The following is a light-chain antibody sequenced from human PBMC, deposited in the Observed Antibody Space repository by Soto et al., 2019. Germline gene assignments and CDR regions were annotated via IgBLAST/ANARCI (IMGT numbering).Light chain of an antibody. Sequence: EIVMTQSPATLSVSPGERATLSCRASQSVSSNLAWYQQKPGQAPRLLIYGASTRATGIPARFSGSGSGTEFTLTISSLKSEDFAGYYCQQYNNWSYTFDQGTKLEIK. CDR3: QQYNNWSYT. CDR2: GAS. V-gene: IGKV3-15*01. CDR1: QSVSSN. J-gene: IGKJ2*01.